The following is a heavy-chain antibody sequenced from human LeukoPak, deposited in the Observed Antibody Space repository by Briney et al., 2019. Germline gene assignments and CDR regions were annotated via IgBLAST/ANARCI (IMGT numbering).Heavy chain of an antibody. J-gene: IGHJ4*02. D-gene: IGHD6-13*01. CDR2: IRYDGSNK. Sequence: GGSLRLSCAASGFTFSSYGMHWVRQAPGKGLEWVAFIRYDGSNKYYADSVKGRFTISRDNSKNTLYLQMNSLRAEDTAVYYCAKVPSYSSSWCDYWGRGTLVTVSS. V-gene: IGHV3-30*02. CDR1: GFTFSSYG. CDR3: AKVPSYSSSWCDY.